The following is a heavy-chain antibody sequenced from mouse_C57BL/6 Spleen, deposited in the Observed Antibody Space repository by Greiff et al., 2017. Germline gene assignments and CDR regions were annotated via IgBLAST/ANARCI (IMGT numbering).Heavy chain of an antibody. V-gene: IGHV1-18*01. CDR3: ARRWLLRGAWFAY. J-gene: IGHJ3*01. CDR2: INPNNGGT. D-gene: IGHD2-3*01. CDR1: GYTFTDYN. Sequence: EVQLQQSGPELVKPGASVKIPCKASGYTFTDYNMDWVKQSHGKSLEWIGDINPNNGGTIYNQKFKGKATLTVDKSSSTAYMELRSLTSEDTAVYYCARRWLLRGAWFAYRGQGTLVTVSA.